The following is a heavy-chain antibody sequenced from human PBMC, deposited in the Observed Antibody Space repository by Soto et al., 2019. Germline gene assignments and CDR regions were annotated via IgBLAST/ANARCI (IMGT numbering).Heavy chain of an antibody. CDR2: INPNSGGT. Sequence: ASVKVSCKASGYTFTGYYMHWVRQAPGQGLEWMGWINPNSGGTNYAQKFQGWVTMTRDTSISTAYMELSRLRSDDTAVYYCAREYGITGTFNWFDAWGQGTLVTVSS. CDR1: GYTFTGYY. CDR3: AREYGITGTFNWFDA. V-gene: IGHV1-2*04. D-gene: IGHD1-7*01. J-gene: IGHJ5*02.